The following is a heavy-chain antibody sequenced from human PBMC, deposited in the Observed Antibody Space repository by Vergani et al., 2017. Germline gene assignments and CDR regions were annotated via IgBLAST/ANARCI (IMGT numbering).Heavy chain of an antibody. CDR1: GGSISSGGYY. D-gene: IGHD5-12*01. CDR2: IYYSGST. Sequence: QVQLQESGPGLVKHSQTLSLTCTVSGGSISSGGYYWSWIRQHPGKGLEWIGYIYYSGSTYYNPSLKSRVTISVDTSKNQFSLKLSSVTDADTAVYYCVRLGDSGYDHDYWGQGTLVTVSS. J-gene: IGHJ4*02. CDR3: VRLGDSGYDHDY. V-gene: IGHV4-31*03.